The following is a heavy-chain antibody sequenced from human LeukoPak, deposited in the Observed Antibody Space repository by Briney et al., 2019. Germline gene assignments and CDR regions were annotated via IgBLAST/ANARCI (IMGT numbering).Heavy chain of an antibody. CDR1: GGTFSSYA. Sequence: SVKVSCKASGGTFSSYAISWVRQAPGQGLEWMGGIIPIFGTANYAQKFQGRVTITADESTSTAYMELSSLRSEDTAVYYCARGIQKRGYSGYDSPDYYYYGMDVWGQGTPVTVSS. J-gene: IGHJ6*02. D-gene: IGHD5-12*01. CDR2: IIPIFGTA. CDR3: ARGIQKRGYSGYDSPDYYYYGMDV. V-gene: IGHV1-69*13.